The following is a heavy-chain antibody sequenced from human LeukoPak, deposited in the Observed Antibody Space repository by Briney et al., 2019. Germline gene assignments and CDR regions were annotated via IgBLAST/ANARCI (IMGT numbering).Heavy chain of an antibody. CDR3: ARPIAPAGTDLGY. CDR1: GYSFTNTF. Sequence: HGESLKISCKGSGYSFTNTFIGWVRQMPGKGLEWMGIIYPSDSDTRYSPSFQGQVTISADKSITTAYLQWSSLKASDTAMYYCARPIAPAGTDLGYWGQGTLVTVSS. V-gene: IGHV5-51*01. CDR2: IYPSDSDT. D-gene: IGHD6-13*01. J-gene: IGHJ4*02.